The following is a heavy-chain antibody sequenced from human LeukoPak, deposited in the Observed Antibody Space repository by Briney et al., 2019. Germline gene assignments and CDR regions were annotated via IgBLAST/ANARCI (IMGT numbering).Heavy chain of an antibody. Sequence: GGSLRLSCAASGFTFSSYGMHWVRQAPGKGLEWVAVIWYDGSNKYYADSVKGRFTISRDNSKNTVYLQMNSLGAEDTAVYLCARDSDYYDSSAYSFRGGLHYDFWGRGTLVTVSS. D-gene: IGHD3-22*01. J-gene: IGHJ4*02. CDR3: ARDSDYYDSSAYSFRGGLHYDF. V-gene: IGHV3-33*01. CDR2: IWYDGSNK. CDR1: GFTFSSYG.